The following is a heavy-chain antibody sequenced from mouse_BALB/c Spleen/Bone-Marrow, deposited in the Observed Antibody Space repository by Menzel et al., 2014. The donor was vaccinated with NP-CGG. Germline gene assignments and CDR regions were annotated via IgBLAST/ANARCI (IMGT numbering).Heavy chain of an antibody. J-gene: IGHJ4*01. Sequence: QVQLQQSGPGLVAPSQSLSITCTVSGFSLTNYGVSWVRQPPGKGLEWLGVIWGDGSTNYHSALISRLSINKDTSKSQVFLKLNILQTDDTATYYCANWDYYGYNYAMDYWGQGTSVTVSS. CDR1: GFSLTNYG. V-gene: IGHV2-3*01. CDR3: ANWDYYGYNYAMDY. D-gene: IGHD1-2*01. CDR2: IWGDGST.